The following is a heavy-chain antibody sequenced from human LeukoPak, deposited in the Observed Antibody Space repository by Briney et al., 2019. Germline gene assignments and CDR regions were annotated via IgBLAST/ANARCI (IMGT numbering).Heavy chain of an antibody. D-gene: IGHD3-16*01. CDR1: GFTFSNYY. Sequence: GGSLRLSCAASGFTFSNYYMNWIRQAPGKGLEWVSYISSSGSSIYYADSVKGRFTISRDNAKNSLYLQMNSLRAEDTAVYYCARAGGGYYYYMDVWGKGTTVTVSS. J-gene: IGHJ6*03. CDR3: ARAGGGYYYYMDV. V-gene: IGHV3-11*04. CDR2: ISSSGSSI.